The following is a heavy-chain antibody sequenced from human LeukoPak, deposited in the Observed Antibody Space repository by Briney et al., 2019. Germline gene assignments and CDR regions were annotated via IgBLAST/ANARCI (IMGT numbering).Heavy chain of an antibody. V-gene: IGHV3-7*01. CDR1: GFTFSSYW. D-gene: IGHD2/OR15-2a*01. CDR3: ARDRKSVYRHQTDY. J-gene: IGHJ4*02. CDR2: IKQDGSEK. Sequence: PGGSLRLSCAASGFTFSSYWMSWVRQAPGKGLDWVANIKQDGSEKYYVDSVKGRFTISRDNAKNSLYLQMNSLRAEDTAVYYCARDRKSVYRHQTDYWGQGTLVTVSS.